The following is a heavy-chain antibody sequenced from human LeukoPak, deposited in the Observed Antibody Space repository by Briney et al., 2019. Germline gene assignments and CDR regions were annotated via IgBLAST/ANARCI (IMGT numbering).Heavy chain of an antibody. CDR2: MSPNSGSA. CDR3: ARMSFYSDTSWFDP. V-gene: IGHV1-8*02. D-gene: IGHD3-22*01. CDR1: GGTFSSYA. Sequence: ASVKVSCKASGGTFSSYAISWVRQAPGQGLEWMGWMSPNSGSAGYAQKFQGRVTMTRDTSKSTAYMELSGLTSEDTAIYYCARMSFYSDTSWFDPWGQGTLVIVSS. J-gene: IGHJ5*02.